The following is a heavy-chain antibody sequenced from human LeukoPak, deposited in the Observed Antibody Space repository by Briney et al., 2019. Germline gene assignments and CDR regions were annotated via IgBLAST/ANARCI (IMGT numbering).Heavy chain of an antibody. CDR2: LNPDGSER. D-gene: IGHD1-26*01. J-gene: IGHJ3*01. CDR3: ARDSGSCRGCAFDV. V-gene: IGHV3-7*01. CDR1: GGSFSGYY. Sequence: ETLSLTCAVYGGSFSGYYWSWIRQPPGKGLEWVANLNPDGSERKYVDSVKGRFTISRDNAKNSLYLQMNSLRAEDTAVFYCARDSGSCRGCAFDVWGHGTMVTVSS.